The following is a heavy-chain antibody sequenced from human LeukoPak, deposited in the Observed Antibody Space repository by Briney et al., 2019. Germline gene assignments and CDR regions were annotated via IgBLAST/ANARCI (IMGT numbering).Heavy chain of an antibody. CDR3: ARGYALYSGRYIDFDY. J-gene: IGHJ4*02. CDR1: GCTFTGHY. V-gene: IGHV1-2*02. CDR2: INPNNGGT. D-gene: IGHD1-26*01. Sequence: ASVKVPCKASGCTFTGHYMHWVRLAPGQGLEWMGWINPNNGGTNYAQKFQGRVTMTRDTSISTAYMELSRLRSDDTAVYYCARGYALYSGRYIDFDYWGQGTLVTVSS.